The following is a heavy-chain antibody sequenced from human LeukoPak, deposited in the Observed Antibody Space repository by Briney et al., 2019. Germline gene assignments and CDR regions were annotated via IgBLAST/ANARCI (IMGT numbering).Heavy chain of an antibody. V-gene: IGHV3-30*04. D-gene: IGHD6-13*01. CDR2: ISYDGSNK. Sequence: GGSLRLSCAASGFTFSSYAMHWVRQAPGKGLEWVAVISYDGSNKYYADSVKGRFTISRDNSKNTLYLQMNSLRAEDTAVYYCAREVESWYYFDYWGQGTLVTVSS. J-gene: IGHJ4*02. CDR1: GFTFSSYA. CDR3: AREVESWYYFDY.